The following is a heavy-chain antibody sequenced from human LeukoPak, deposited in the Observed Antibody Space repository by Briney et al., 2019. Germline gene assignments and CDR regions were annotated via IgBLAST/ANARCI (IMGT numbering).Heavy chain of an antibody. J-gene: IGHJ4*02. CDR1: GFTFSTLS. V-gene: IGHV3-21*01. Sequence: GGSLRLSCAASGFTFSTLSMNWVRQAPRKGLEWVSSITYSSSYIYYADSVKGRFTISRDNAKNSLYLQMNSLRAEDTAVYYCARGLVRGVIITHFDYWGQGTLVTVSS. CDR3: ARGLVRGVIITHFDY. D-gene: IGHD3-10*01. CDR2: ITYSSSYI.